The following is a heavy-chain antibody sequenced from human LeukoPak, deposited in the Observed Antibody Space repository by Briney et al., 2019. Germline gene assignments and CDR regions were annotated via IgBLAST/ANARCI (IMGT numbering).Heavy chain of an antibody. V-gene: IGHV4-30-4*01. CDR2: IYYSGST. Sequence: SETLSLTCTVSGGSISSYYWSWIRQPPGKGLEWIGYIYYSGSTYYNPSLKSRVTISVDTPKNQFSLKLSSVTAADTAVYYCARAPYYYDSSGPAFDYWGQGTLVTVSS. J-gene: IGHJ4*02. CDR3: ARAPYYYDSSGPAFDY. CDR1: GGSISSYY. D-gene: IGHD3-22*01.